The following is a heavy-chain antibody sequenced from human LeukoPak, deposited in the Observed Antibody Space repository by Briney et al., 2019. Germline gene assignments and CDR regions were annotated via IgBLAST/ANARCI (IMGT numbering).Heavy chain of an antibody. CDR2: FSSSSSYL. CDR3: ARGTNTAMGVDN. Sequence: GSLRLSCAASGFTFSSYSMNWVRQAPGKGLEWVSSFSSSSSYLYHADSVKGRFTISRDNAKNSLYLQMNSLRAEDTAVYYCARGTNTAMGVDNWGQGTLVTVSS. J-gene: IGHJ4*02. D-gene: IGHD5-18*01. CDR1: GFTFSSYS. V-gene: IGHV3-21*01.